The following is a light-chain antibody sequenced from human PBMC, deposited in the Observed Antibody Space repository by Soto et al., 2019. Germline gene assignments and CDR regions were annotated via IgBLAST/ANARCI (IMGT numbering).Light chain of an antibody. CDR1: QTINNF. V-gene: IGKV3-11*01. J-gene: IGKJ4*01. CDR2: DAS. Sequence: EIVLTQSPATLSLSPGERATLSCSASQTINNFLAWYQQKPGQAPRLLIYDASTRAPGIPGRFSGSGSGTDFTLTITRLEPDDFAVYHCQQRSTATFGGGTKVDIK. CDR3: QQRSTAT.